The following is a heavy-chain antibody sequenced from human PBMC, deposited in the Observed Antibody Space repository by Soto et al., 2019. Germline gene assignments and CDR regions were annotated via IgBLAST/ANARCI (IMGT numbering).Heavy chain of an antibody. J-gene: IGHJ4*02. CDR3: ARVYSYGYFDY. CDR2: ISAYNGNT. Sequence: VASVKVSCKASGYTFTSYGMSWVRQAPGQGLEWMGWISAYNGNTNYAQKLQGRVTMTTDTSTSTAYMELRSLRSDDTAVYYCARVYSYGYFDYWGQGTLVTVSS. V-gene: IGHV1-18*01. CDR1: GYTFTSYG. D-gene: IGHD5-18*01.